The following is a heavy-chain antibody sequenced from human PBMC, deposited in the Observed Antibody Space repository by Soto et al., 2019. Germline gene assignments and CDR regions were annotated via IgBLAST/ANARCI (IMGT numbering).Heavy chain of an antibody. CDR1: GFSFSDYF. V-gene: IGHV1-46*01. D-gene: IGHD2-15*01. CDR2: INPSGDSR. Sequence: ASVKVSCKASGFSFSDYFMQWVRQAPGQGLEWMGIINPSGDSRNYAQKFQGRVTITRDTSTSTVYMDLSRLRYEDTAVYYCARDNSQNYGNTAASSWFHPWGQGTPVTVSS. J-gene: IGHJ5*02. CDR3: ARDNSQNYGNTAASSWFHP.